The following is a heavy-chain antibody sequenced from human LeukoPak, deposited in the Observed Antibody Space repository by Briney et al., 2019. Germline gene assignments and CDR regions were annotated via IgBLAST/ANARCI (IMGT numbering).Heavy chain of an antibody. D-gene: IGHD2-15*01. Sequence: GGSLRLSCSASGFTFSTYWMSWVRQAPGKGLEWVANIGEDGSEKYHVASVRGRFTISRDNVKDSLYLQMSSLRAEDTAVYYCVRDPTRAECSDGSCYLDYWGQGILVSVSS. V-gene: IGHV3-7*03. CDR2: IGEDGSEK. CDR3: VRDPTRAECSDGSCYLDY. J-gene: IGHJ4*02. CDR1: GFTFSTYW.